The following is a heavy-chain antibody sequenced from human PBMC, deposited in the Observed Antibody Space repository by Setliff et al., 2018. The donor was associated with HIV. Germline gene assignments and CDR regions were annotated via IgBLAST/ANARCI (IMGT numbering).Heavy chain of an antibody. J-gene: IGHJ4*02. CDR1: GDSITSGNFF. Sequence: KTSETLSLTCTVSGDSITSGNFFWSWIRQGPGKGLEWIGYIYFSGSATHNPTLKSPVSISVDTSKNQFYLTITSVTAADTAVYYCARGRVFCDGDSCYHFDYWGRGILVTVSS. CDR3: ARGRVFCDGDSCYHFDY. D-gene: IGHD2-21*02. CDR2: IYFSGSA. V-gene: IGHV4-31*01.